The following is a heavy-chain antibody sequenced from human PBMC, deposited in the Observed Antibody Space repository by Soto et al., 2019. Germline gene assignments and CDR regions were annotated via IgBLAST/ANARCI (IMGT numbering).Heavy chain of an antibody. V-gene: IGHV5-51*01. J-gene: IGHJ4*03. CDR3: ERSQGSGYFGP. Sequence: PGESLKISCKGSGYTFTDYWIGWVRQMPGKGLEWMGIIWPGDSDTRYSPSFQGQVTISVDKSISTAYLQWSSLKASDTAIYYCERSQGSGYFGPWGQGTLVTVSS. CDR2: IWPGDSDT. CDR1: GYTFTDYW.